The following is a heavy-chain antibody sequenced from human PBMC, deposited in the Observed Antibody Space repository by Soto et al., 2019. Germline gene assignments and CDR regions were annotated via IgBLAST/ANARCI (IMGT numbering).Heavy chain of an antibody. CDR2: IYYSGST. D-gene: IGHD3-22*01. V-gene: IGHV4-31*03. Sequence: SETLSLTCTVSGGSISSGGYYWSWIRQHPGKGLEWIGYIYYSGSTYYNPSLKSRVTISVDTSKNQFSLKLSSVTAADTAVYYCARELRARYYYDSSGSTYYFDYWGQGTLVTVSS. CDR1: GGSISSGGYY. CDR3: ARELRARYYYDSSGSTYYFDY. J-gene: IGHJ4*02.